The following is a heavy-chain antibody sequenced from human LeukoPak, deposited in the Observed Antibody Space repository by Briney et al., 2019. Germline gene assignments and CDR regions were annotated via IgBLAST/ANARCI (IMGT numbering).Heavy chain of an antibody. Sequence: GGSLRLSCAASGFTVSSNYMSWVRQAPGKGLEWVSVIYSGGSTYYADSVKGRFTISRHNSKNTLYLQMNSLRAEDTAVYYCASSARPYYDRATWYGYWGQGTLVTVSS. CDR1: GFTVSSNY. J-gene: IGHJ4*02. V-gene: IGHV3-53*01. CDR2: IYSGGST. CDR3: ASSARPYYDRATWYGY. D-gene: IGHD3-22*01.